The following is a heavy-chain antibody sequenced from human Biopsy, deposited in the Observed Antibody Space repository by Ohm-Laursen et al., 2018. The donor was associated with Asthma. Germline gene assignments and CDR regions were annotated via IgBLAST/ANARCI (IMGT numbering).Heavy chain of an antibody. D-gene: IGHD1-1*01. Sequence: SLRLSCAASGFTFSTYGMHWVRQAPGKGPEWVAVISYDGSNKYYADSVKGRFTISRDNSKNTLYLQMNSLRAEDTAVYYCAKESGSNYAFDIWGQGTMVTVSS. CDR2: ISYDGSNK. CDR3: AKESGSNYAFDI. CDR1: GFTFSTYG. V-gene: IGHV3-30*18. J-gene: IGHJ3*02.